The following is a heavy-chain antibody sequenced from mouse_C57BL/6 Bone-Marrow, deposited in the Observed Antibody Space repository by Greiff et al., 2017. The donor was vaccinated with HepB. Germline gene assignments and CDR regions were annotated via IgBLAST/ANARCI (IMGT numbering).Heavy chain of an antibody. CDR1: GFTFSDYY. CDR3: ARQDYGSFALFAY. V-gene: IGHV5-12*01. D-gene: IGHD1-1*01. J-gene: IGHJ3*01. Sequence: EVMLVESGGGLVQPGGSLKLSCAASGFTFSDYYMYWVRQTPEKRLEWVAYISNGGGSTYYPDTVKGRFTISRDNATNTLYLQMSRLKSEDTAMYYCARQDYGSFALFAYWGQGTLVTVSA. CDR2: ISNGGGST.